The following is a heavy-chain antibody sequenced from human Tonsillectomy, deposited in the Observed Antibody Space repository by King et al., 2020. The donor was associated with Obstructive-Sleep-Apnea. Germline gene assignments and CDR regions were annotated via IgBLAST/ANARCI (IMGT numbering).Heavy chain of an antibody. Sequence: LQLVQSGTEVKKPGASVKVSCKVSGYTLTELSMHWVRQAPGKGLEWMGGFDPEYGETIYAQKFQGRVTMTEDTSTDTAYMELSSLRSEDTAVYYCATDQTYSSHRALHYWGQGTLVTVSS. CDR3: ATDQTYSSHRALHY. CDR1: GYTLTELS. D-gene: IGHD6-13*01. CDR2: FDPEYGET. J-gene: IGHJ4*02. V-gene: IGHV1-24*01.